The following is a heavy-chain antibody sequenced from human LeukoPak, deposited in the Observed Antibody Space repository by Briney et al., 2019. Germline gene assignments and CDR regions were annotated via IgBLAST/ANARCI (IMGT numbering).Heavy chain of an antibody. CDR1: GGSFRGYY. V-gene: IGHV4-34*01. Sequence: SETLSLTCAVYGGSFRGYYWSWIRQPPGKGLEWIGEINHSGSTNYNPSLKSRVTISVDTSKNQFSLKLSSVTAADTAVYYCARVSSGWSRVYWGQGTLVTVSS. J-gene: IGHJ4*02. CDR2: INHSGST. D-gene: IGHD6-19*01. CDR3: ARVSSGWSRVY.